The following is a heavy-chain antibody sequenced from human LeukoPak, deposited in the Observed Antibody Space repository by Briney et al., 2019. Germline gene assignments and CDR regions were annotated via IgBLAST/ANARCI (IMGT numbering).Heavy chain of an antibody. V-gene: IGHV3-23*01. J-gene: IGHJ6*02. CDR1: GFTFSGYD. Sequence: PGGSLRLSCAASGFTFSGYDMSWVRQAPGMGLEWVSAIRDNGATTDYADSVKGRFTISRDDSKNALYLQMNSLRAEDTAVYDCARGGPRIAAAGYGMDVWGQGTTVTVSS. CDR2: IRDNGATT. CDR3: ARGGPRIAAAGYGMDV. D-gene: IGHD6-13*01.